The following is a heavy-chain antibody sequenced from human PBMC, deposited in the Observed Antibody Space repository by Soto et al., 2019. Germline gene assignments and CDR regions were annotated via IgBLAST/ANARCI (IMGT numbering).Heavy chain of an antibody. CDR3: ASSLRYFDWLSPPFDY. CDR2: IYPGDSYPGDSNT. CDR1: GYTFTSYW. D-gene: IGHD3-9*01. J-gene: IGHJ4*02. Sequence: GESRKISCKGSGYTFTSYWIGWVRQMPGKGLEWMGIIYPGDSYPGDSNTKYSPSFQGQVTISADKSISTAYLQWSSLKASDTAMYYRASSLRYFDWLSPPFDYWGQGTLVTVSS. V-gene: IGHV5-51*01.